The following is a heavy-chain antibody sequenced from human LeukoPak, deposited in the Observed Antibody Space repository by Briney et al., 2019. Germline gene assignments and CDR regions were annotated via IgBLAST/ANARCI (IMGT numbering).Heavy chain of an antibody. J-gene: IGHJ2*01. V-gene: IGHV3-53*01. CDR3: ARDGGTVTNWYFDL. D-gene: IGHD4-17*01. CDR2: IYSGGST. CDR1: GFTVSSNY. Sequence: GGSLRLSCAASGFTVSSNYMSWVRQAPGKGLEWVSVIYSGGSTYYADSVKGRFTISRDNSKNTLYLQMNSLRAEDTAVYYCARDGGTVTNWYFDLWGRGTLVTVSS.